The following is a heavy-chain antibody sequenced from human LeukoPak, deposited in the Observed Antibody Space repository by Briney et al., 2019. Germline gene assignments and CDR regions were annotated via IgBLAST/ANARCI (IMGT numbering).Heavy chain of an antibody. CDR3: ARADSRYCSSTSCYRSYDY. CDR1: GFTFSSYW. V-gene: IGHV3-74*01. CDR2: INSDGSST. Sequence: GGSLRLSCAASGFTFSSYWMHWVRQAPGKGLVWVSCINSDGSSTSYADSVKGRFTISRDNAKNTLYLQMNSLRAEDTAVYYCARADSRYCSSTSCYRSYDYWGQGTLVTVSS. J-gene: IGHJ4*02. D-gene: IGHD2-2*01.